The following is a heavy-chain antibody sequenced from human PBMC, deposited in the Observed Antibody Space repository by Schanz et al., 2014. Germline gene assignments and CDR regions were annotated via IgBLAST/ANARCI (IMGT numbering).Heavy chain of an antibody. CDR3: AKGRFGELSAFDI. D-gene: IGHD3-10*01. Sequence: VQLVESGGGVVQPGRSLRLSCAASGFTFSSYGMHWVRQAPGKGLEWLSVISASGGDTYYADSVKGRFTISRDNSKNTLYLQMNSLRAEDTAVYYCAKGRFGELSAFDIWGQGTMVTVSS. V-gene: IGHV3-23*04. CDR1: GFTFSSYG. CDR2: ISASGGDT. J-gene: IGHJ3*02.